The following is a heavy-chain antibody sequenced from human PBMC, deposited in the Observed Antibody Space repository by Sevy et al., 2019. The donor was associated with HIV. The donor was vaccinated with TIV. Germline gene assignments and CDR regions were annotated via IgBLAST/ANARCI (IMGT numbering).Heavy chain of an antibody. CDR3: VKDADYGGNAHFDY. Sequence: GSLRLSCAASGFTFSTCWMSWVRQAPGKGLEWVANIKQDGSEKNYVDSVKGRFTISRDSAKHSLYLQMNSLRAEDTAVYYCVKDADYGGNAHFDYWGQGSLVTVSS. CDR1: GFTFSTCW. J-gene: IGHJ4*02. CDR2: IKQDGSEK. D-gene: IGHD4-17*01. V-gene: IGHV3-7*01.